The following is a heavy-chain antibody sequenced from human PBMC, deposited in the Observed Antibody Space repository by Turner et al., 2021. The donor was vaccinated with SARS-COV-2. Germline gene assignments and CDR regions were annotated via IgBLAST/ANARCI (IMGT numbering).Heavy chain of an antibody. CDR3: ARNRGYSSFDY. Sequence: EVQLVESVGGSVQPGGSLRLSCAASGFIFSDYWRDWVRQAPGKGLEWVAGIKQGGNAKYSPYSVNGLSTISRDNAKNSLYLQMYGPRAEATAVYYGARNRGYSSFDYWGQGTLVTVSS. D-gene: IGHD5-18*01. J-gene: IGHJ4*02. V-gene: IGHV3-7*04. CDR2: IKQGGNAK. CDR1: GFIFSDYW.